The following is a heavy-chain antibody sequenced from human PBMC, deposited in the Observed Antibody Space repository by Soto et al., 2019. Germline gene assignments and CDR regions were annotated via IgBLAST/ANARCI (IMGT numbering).Heavy chain of an antibody. D-gene: IGHD2-21*02. CDR1: GFTFTSSA. J-gene: IGHJ4*02. Sequence: QMQLVQSGPEVKKPGTSVKVSCKASGFTFTSSAVQWVRXAXXXXXXWIGWIVVGSGNTNYAQKFQERVTITRDMXXXXXXXXXXXXXXXXXXXXXXXXXXXXXXGDCYVDWGQGTLVTVSS. V-gene: IGHV1-58*01. CDR2: IVVGSGNT. CDR3: XXXXXXXXGDCYVD.